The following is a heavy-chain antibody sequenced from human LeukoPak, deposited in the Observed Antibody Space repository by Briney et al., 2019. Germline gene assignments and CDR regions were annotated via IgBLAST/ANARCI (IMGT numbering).Heavy chain of an antibody. V-gene: IGHV3-30*02. CDR1: GFTFSNCD. D-gene: IGHD1-26*01. CDR2: IRYDGSNK. CDR3: GGGVGATTSGRFDY. J-gene: IGHJ4*02. Sequence: GGSLRLSCAASGFTFSNCDIHWVRQAPGKGLEWVTFIRYDGSNKYYADSVKGRFTISRDNFKNTLYLQMNSPRAEDTAVYYCGGGVGATTSGRFDYWGQGTLVTVSS.